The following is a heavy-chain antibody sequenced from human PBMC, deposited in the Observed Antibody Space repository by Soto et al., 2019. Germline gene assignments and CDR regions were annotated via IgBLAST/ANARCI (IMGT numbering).Heavy chain of an antibody. CDR2: IYDSGTP. CDR1: GRSISSGGYS. D-gene: IGHD4-17*01. Sequence: QLQLQESGSGLVKPSQTLSLTCAVYGRSISSGGYSWTWIRQPPGKGLEWIWYIYDSGTPYYDRYHKSRVTISVGRSKKQFTLQLSTVTAADTAVYYCARAHNGDYGYGMDGWGQVTTVTVSS. J-gene: IGHJ6*02. CDR3: ARAHNGDYGYGMDG. V-gene: IGHV4-30-2*01.